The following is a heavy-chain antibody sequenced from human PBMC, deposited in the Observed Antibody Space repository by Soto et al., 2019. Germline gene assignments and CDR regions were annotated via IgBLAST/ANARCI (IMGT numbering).Heavy chain of an antibody. Sequence: ASVKVSCKVSGYTLTELSMHWGRQAPGKGLEWMGGFDPEDGETIYAQKFQGRVTMTEDTSTDTAYMELSSLRSEDTAVYYCATDPKNYYDSSGSPVGGYWGQGTLVTVSS. CDR1: GYTLTELS. CDR2: FDPEDGET. D-gene: IGHD3-22*01. V-gene: IGHV1-24*01. CDR3: ATDPKNYYDSSGSPVGGY. J-gene: IGHJ4*02.